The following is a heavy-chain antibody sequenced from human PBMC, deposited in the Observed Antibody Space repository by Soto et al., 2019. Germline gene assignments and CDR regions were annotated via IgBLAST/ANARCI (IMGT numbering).Heavy chain of an antibody. J-gene: IGHJ3*02. Sequence: QVQLVESGGGVVQPGKSLRLAGAASGFIFTDFAIHWVRQAPGKGLEWVGTVSNDGRNRYYADSVKGRFTISRDNSKNTLYLEMISLRAEDTAVYYCARGWNLAPQDACDIWGQGTMVTVSS. V-gene: IGHV3-30*04. D-gene: IGHD1-1*01. CDR3: ARGWNLAPQDACDI. CDR2: VSNDGRNR. CDR1: GFIFTDFA.